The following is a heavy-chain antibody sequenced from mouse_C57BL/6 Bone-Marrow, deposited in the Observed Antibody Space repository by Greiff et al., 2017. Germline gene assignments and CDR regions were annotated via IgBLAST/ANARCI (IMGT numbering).Heavy chain of an antibody. CDR2: IWTGGGT. J-gene: IGHJ2*01. V-gene: IGHV2-9-1*01. Sequence: QVQLQQSGPGLVAPSQSLSITRTVSGFPLTSYAISWVRQPPGKGLEWLGVIWTGGGTNYNSALKSRLSISKDNTKSQIFLKINSLPTVDKARYYCARTNGALFDYWGQGTTLTVSS. CDR1: GFPLTSYA. CDR3: ARTNGALFDY.